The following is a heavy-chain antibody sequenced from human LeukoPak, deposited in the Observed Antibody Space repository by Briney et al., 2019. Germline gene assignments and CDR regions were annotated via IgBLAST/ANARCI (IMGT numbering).Heavy chain of an antibody. Sequence: ASVKVSCKASGYTFTGYYMHWVRQAPGQGLEWMGWINPNSGGTNYAQKFQGRVTMTRDTPISTAYMELSRLRSDDTAVYYCARVRYLGVVPAATPFDYWGQGTLVTVSS. J-gene: IGHJ4*02. CDR2: INPNSGGT. CDR3: ARVRYLGVVPAATPFDY. CDR1: GYTFTGYY. V-gene: IGHV1-2*02. D-gene: IGHD2-2*01.